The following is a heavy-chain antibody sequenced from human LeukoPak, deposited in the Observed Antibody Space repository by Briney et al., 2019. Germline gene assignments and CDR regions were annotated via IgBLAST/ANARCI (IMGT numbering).Heavy chain of an antibody. D-gene: IGHD3-10*01. V-gene: IGHV3-48*04. CDR2: ISSSGSTI. Sequence: GGSLRLSCAASGFTFSSYSTNWVRQAPGKGLEWVSYISSSGSTIYYADSVKGRFTISRDNAKNSLYLQMNSLRAEDTAVYYCARVGGSVWFGDGVYFDYWGQGTLVTVSS. CDR1: GFTFSSYS. J-gene: IGHJ4*02. CDR3: ARVGGSVWFGDGVYFDY.